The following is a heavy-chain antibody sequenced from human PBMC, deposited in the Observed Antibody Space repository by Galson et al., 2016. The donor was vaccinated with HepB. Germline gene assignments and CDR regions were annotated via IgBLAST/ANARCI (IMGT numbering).Heavy chain of an antibody. D-gene: IGHD5-24*01. J-gene: IGHJ6*02. CDR3: AKDGGGGYNFPYYYGMDV. CDR1: GFTFINYG. V-gene: IGHV3-33*06. CDR2: IWYDGTNK. Sequence: SLRLSCAASGFTFINYGMHWVRQAPGKGLEWVALIWYDGTNKYYADSVKGRFTISRDNSKNTVYLQMNSLRAEDTAVYYCAKDGGGGYNFPYYYGMDVWGQGTTVTVSS.